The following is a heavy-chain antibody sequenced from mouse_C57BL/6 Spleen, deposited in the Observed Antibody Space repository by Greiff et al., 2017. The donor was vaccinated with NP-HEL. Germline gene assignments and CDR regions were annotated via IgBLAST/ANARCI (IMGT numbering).Heavy chain of an antibody. CDR1: GFNIKDYY. V-gene: IGHV14-2*01. J-gene: IGHJ1*03. Sequence: QQSGAELVKPGASVKLSCTASGFNIKDYYMHWVKQRTEQGLEWIGRIDPEDGETKYAPKFQGKATITADTSSNTAYLRLSSLTSEDTTVYYGARVGGGSLYFDVWGTGTTVTVSS. D-gene: IGHD1-1*01. CDR2: IDPEDGET. CDR3: ARVGGGSLYFDV.